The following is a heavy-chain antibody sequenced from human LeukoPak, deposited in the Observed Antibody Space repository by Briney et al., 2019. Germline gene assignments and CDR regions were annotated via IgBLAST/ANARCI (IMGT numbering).Heavy chain of an antibody. CDR1: GYTFTSYG. CDR2: ISAYNGNT. Sequence: ASVKVSCKASGYTFTSYGISWVRQAPGQGLEWMGWISAYNGNTNYAQKLQGRVTMTTDTSTSTAYMELRSLRSGDTAVYYCARGGDYYDSGGYFDYWGQGTLVTVSS. J-gene: IGHJ4*02. D-gene: IGHD3-22*01. V-gene: IGHV1-18*01. CDR3: ARGGDYYDSGGYFDY.